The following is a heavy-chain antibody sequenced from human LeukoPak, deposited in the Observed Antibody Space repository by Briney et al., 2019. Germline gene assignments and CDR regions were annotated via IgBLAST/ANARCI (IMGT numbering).Heavy chain of an antibody. CDR2: IYPGDSDT. Sequence: GESLKISCKGSGYSFTSYWIGWVRQMPGKGLEWMGIIYPGDSDTRYSPSFQGQVTISADKSISTAYLQWSSLKASDTAMYYCARAPILEWLPEHLDYWGQGTLVTVSS. V-gene: IGHV5-51*01. J-gene: IGHJ4*02. CDR3: ARAPILEWLPEHLDY. D-gene: IGHD3-3*01. CDR1: GYSFTSYW.